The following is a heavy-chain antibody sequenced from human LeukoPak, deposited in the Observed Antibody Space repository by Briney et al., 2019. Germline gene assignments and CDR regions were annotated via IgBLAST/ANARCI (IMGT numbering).Heavy chain of an antibody. J-gene: IGHJ5*02. CDR2: IRSKANNYAT. CDR3: TRRYGGNSCWFDP. V-gene: IGHV3-73*01. CDR1: GLTFSGSA. D-gene: IGHD4-23*01. Sequence: GGSLRLSCAASGLTFSGSAMHWVRQASGKGLEWVARIRSKANNYATAYAASVKGRFTISRDDSKNTAYLQMNGLKTEDTAVYYCTRRYGGNSCWFDPWGQGTLVTVSS.